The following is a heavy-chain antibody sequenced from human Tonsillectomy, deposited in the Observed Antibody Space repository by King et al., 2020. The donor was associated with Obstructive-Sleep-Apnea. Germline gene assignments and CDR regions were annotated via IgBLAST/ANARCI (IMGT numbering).Heavy chain of an antibody. Sequence: VQLVESEGGLVKPGGSLRLSCAASAFTFSNAWMTWVRQAPGKGLEWVGRIKSKTDGGTADYAAPVKGRFTISRDDSKNTLYLQMNSLKTEDRAVYYCTTINVDTAMGSLDYWGQGTLVTVSS. CDR3: TTINVDTAMGSLDY. CDR2: IKSKTDGGTA. CDR1: AFTFSNAW. D-gene: IGHD5-18*01. V-gene: IGHV3-15*01. J-gene: IGHJ4*02.